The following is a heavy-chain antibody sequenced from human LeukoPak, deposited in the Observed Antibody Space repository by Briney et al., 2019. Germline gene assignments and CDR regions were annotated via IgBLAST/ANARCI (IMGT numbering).Heavy chain of an antibody. Sequence: PGRSLRLSCAASGFTFSSYGMHWVPQAPGKGLEWVAVIWYDGSNKHYADSVKGRFTISRDNSKNTLYLQMNSLRAEDTAVYYCARGANLGTFDYWGQGTLVTVSS. CDR2: IWYDGSNK. D-gene: IGHD1-14*01. CDR3: ARGANLGTFDY. J-gene: IGHJ4*02. CDR1: GFTFSSYG. V-gene: IGHV3-33*01.